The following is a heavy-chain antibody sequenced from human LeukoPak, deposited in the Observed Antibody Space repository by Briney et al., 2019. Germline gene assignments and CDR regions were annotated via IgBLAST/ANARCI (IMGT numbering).Heavy chain of an antibody. CDR3: ARDRGSGRGWFAP. J-gene: IGHJ5*02. CDR2: LKPNSGST. D-gene: IGHD3-10*01. V-gene: IGHV1-46*01. Sequence: ASVKVSCKASGYTFISNNMHWMRQAPGQGLEWMAILKPNSGSTTYAQKFQGRLTVTRDMSTSTVYKELSTLRSEDTAVYYCARDRGSGRGWFAPWGQGTLVTVSS. CDR1: GYTFISNN.